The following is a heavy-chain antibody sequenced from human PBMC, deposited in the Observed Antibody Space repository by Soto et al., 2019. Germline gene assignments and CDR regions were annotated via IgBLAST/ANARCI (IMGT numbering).Heavy chain of an antibody. Sequence: ASVKVSCKASGYTFTSYGISWVRQAPGQGLEWMGWISAYNGNTNYAQKLQGRVTMTTDTSTSTAYMELRSLRSDGTAVYYCARDLSIAVAADYYYYGMDVWGQGTTVTVS. V-gene: IGHV1-18*01. CDR2: ISAYNGNT. CDR1: GYTFTSYG. J-gene: IGHJ6*02. D-gene: IGHD6-19*01. CDR3: ARDLSIAVAADYYYYGMDV.